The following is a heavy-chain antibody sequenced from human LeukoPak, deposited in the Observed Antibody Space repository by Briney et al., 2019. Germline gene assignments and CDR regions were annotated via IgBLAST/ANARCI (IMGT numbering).Heavy chain of an antibody. Sequence: GGSLRLSCVASGFIFSSHGMSWVRQAPGKGLEWVSTVTSRSATHYTDSVKGRFITSRDSSKNTLFLQMNSLRAEDTALYYCTTTRPYGTTWAGAFEDWGQGTPVTVSS. D-gene: IGHD6-19*01. CDR3: TTTRPYGTTWAGAFED. V-gene: IGHV3-23*01. CDR1: GFIFSSHG. CDR2: VTSRSAT. J-gene: IGHJ4*02.